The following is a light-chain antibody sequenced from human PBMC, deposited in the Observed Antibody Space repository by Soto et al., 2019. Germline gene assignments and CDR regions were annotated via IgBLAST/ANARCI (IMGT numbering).Light chain of an antibody. J-gene: IGKJ4*01. CDR3: QHLNSYPLT. Sequence: DIQLTQSPSFLSASVGDRVTITCRASQGVSSYLAWYQQKPGKAPKLLIHTASTLQSGVPSRFSGSGSGTEFTLTISSLQPEDFATYYCQHLNSYPLTFGGGTKVDIK. CDR1: QGVSSY. V-gene: IGKV1-9*01. CDR2: TAS.